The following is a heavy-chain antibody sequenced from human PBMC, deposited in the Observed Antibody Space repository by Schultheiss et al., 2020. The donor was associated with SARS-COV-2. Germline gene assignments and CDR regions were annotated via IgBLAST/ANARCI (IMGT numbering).Heavy chain of an antibody. V-gene: IGHV7-4-1*02. J-gene: IGHJ6*02. CDR3: ARFYSNYEDDYYYYGMDV. Sequence: ASVKVSCKASGYTFTGYYMHWVRQAPGQGLEWMGWINTNTGNPTYAQGFTGRFVFSLDTSVSTAYLQISSLKAEDTAVYYCARFYSNYEDDYYYYGMDVWGQGTTVTVSS. D-gene: IGHD4-11*01. CDR2: INTNTGNP. CDR1: GYTFTGYY.